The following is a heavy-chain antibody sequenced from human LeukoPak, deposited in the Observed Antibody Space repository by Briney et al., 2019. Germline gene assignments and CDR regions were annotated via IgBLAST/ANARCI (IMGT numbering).Heavy chain of an antibody. D-gene: IGHD6-19*01. Sequence: SGPTLVNPTQTLTLTCTFSGFSLSTSGMRVSWIRQPPGKALEWLARIDWDDDKFYSTSLKTRLTISKDTSKNQVVLTMTNMDPVDTATYYCARIRGGSGSYDYWGQRTLVTVSS. CDR3: ARIRGGSGSYDY. CDR1: GFSLSTSGMR. CDR2: IDWDDDK. V-gene: IGHV2-70*04. J-gene: IGHJ4*02.